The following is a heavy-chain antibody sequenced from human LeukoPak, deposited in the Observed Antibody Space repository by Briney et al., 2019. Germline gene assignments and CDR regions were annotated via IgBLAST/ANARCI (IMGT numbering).Heavy chain of an antibody. D-gene: IGHD6-19*01. CDR1: EFIFSDYA. J-gene: IGHJ4*02. CDR3: EKFEGATIPGWFNDY. Sequence: GGSLRLSCAASEFIFSDYAVGWVRQAPGKGLEWVSTIDKTTYPTFYADSVKGRFTISRDNSKNTLYLQMNSLRTEDTAVYFCEKFEGATIPGWFNDYWGQGILVTVSS. CDR2: IDKTTYPT. V-gene: IGHV3-23*05.